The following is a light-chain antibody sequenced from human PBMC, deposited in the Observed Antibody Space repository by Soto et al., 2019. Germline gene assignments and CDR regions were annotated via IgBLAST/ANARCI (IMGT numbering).Light chain of an antibody. CDR1: SSDVGSYNL. V-gene: IGLV2-23*01. Sequence: QSVLAQPASVSGSPGQSITISCTGTSSDVGSYNLVSWYQHHPGKAPKLMIYEGNKRPSGVPNRFTGSKSGNTASLTISGLQAEDEADYYCCSFAGSSTWVFGGGTKLTVL. J-gene: IGLJ3*02. CDR2: EGN. CDR3: CSFAGSSTWV.